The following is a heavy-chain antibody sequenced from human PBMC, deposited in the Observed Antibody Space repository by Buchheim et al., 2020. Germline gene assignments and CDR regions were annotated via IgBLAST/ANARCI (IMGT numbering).Heavy chain of an antibody. CDR3: AREVRGVMVDY. CDR1: GGPISSGDYY. D-gene: IGHD3-10*01. V-gene: IGHV4-30-4*01. J-gene: IGHJ4*02. Sequence: QVQLQESGPGLVKPSQPLSLTCTVPGGPISSGDYYWSWIRQPPGKGLEPIGYIYYCRSTFYNPSLKSRVTISLDTSKNQFSLKLSAVTAADTAVYYCAREVRGVMVDYWGQGTL. CDR2: IYYCRST.